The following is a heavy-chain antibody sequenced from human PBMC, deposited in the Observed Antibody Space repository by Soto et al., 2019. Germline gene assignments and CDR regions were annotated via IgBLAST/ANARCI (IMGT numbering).Heavy chain of an antibody. V-gene: IGHV3-23*01. Sequence: PGGSLRLSCAASGFTFSSYAMSWVRQAPGKGLEWVSAISGSGGSTYYADSVKGRFTISRDNSKNTLYLQMNSLRAEDTAVYYCAKPGVYCGVDCYSAEYFQHWGQGTLVTVSS. J-gene: IGHJ1*01. CDR1: GFTFSSYA. D-gene: IGHD2-21*02. CDR3: AKPGVYCGVDCYSAEYFQH. CDR2: ISGSGGST.